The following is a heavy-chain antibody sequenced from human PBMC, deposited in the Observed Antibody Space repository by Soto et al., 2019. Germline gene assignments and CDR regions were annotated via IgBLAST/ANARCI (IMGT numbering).Heavy chain of an antibody. CDR3: AKDKPGTTAFDI. V-gene: IGHV3-23*01. J-gene: IGHJ3*02. D-gene: IGHD1-1*01. CDR1: GXTFRSYA. CDR2: ISESGGST. Sequence: LGLSCSGSGXTFRSYAMSWVRQAPGKGLEWVSAISESGGSTYYADSVKGRFTISRDNSKNTLYLQMNSLRAEDTAAYYCAKDKPGTTAFDIWGRGTLVTVSS.